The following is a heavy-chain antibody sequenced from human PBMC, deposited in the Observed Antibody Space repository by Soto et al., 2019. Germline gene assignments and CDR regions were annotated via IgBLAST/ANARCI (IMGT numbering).Heavy chain of an antibody. D-gene: IGHD2-2*01. CDR2: ISSSSSYI. CDR1: GFTFSSYS. Sequence: GGSLRLSCAASGFTFSSYSMNWVRQAPGKGLEWVSSISSSSSYIYYADSVKGRFTISRDNAKNSLYLQMNSLRAEDTAVYYCALGYCSSTSCLYYHYGMDVWGQGTTVTVSS. J-gene: IGHJ6*02. V-gene: IGHV3-21*01. CDR3: ALGYCSSTSCLYYHYGMDV.